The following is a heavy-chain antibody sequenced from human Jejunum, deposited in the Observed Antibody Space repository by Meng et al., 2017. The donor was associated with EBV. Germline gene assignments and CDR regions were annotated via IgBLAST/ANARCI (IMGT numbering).Heavy chain of an antibody. Sequence: LPLQGSGPGLVKPSETLSLSCTVSGGSLSSSSYHWGWIRQPPGKGLEWFGSIYYSGSTYYNPSLKSRVTISVDTSKNQFSLKLSSVTAADTAVYYCARRGGEGWFDPWGQGTLVTVSS. CDR2: IYYSGST. CDR3: ARRGGEGWFDP. J-gene: IGHJ5*02. D-gene: IGHD3-10*01. V-gene: IGHV4-39*01. CDR1: GGSLSSSSYH.